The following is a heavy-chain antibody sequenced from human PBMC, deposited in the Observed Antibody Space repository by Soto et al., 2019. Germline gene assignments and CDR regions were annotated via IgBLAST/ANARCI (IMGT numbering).Heavy chain of an antibody. V-gene: IGHV2-26*01. CDR2: IFSNDEK. Sequence: SGPTLVNPTEPLTLTCTVSGFSLSNARMGVSWIRQPPGKALEWLAHIFSNDEKSYSTSLKSRLTISKDTSKSQVVLTMTNMDPVDTATYYCARIRRGYDILTGYYYYYGMDVWGQGTTVTVSS. J-gene: IGHJ6*02. D-gene: IGHD3-9*01. CDR3: ARIRRGYDILTGYYYYYGMDV. CDR1: GFSLSNARMG.